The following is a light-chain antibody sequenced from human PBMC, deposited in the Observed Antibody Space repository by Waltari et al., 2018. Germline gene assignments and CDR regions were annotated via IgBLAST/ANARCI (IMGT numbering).Light chain of an antibody. CDR3: QQYGNSPFT. CDR2: GVS. Sequence: EIVLTQSPGTLSLSPGERATLSCRASQSVSSTYLAWYQQKPGQAPRPLIYGVSSRAAGIPDRFSGSGSGTAFTLTISRLESEDFAVYYCQQYGNSPFTFGPGTKVDIK. J-gene: IGKJ3*01. V-gene: IGKV3-20*01. CDR1: QSVSSTY.